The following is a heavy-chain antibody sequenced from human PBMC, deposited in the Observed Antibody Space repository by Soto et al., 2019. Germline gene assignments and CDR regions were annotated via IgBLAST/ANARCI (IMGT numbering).Heavy chain of an antibody. D-gene: IGHD3-3*01. V-gene: IGHV3-7*01. CDR2: IKQDGSEK. Sequence: EVQLVESGGGLVQPGGSLRLSCAASGFTFSSYWMSWVRQAPGKGLEWVANIKQDGSEKYYVDSVKGRFTISRDNAKNSLYLQMNRLRAEDTAVYYCARDPFDYDFWSGYFYGDVWGKGTTVTVSS. J-gene: IGHJ6*04. CDR3: ARDPFDYDFWSGYFYGDV. CDR1: GFTFSSYW.